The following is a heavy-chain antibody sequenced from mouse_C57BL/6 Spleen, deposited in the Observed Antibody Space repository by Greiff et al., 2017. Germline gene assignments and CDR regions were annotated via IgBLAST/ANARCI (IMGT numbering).Heavy chain of an antibody. CDR2: INPGSGGT. CDR1: GYAFTNYL. Sequence: VQLQQSGAELVRPGTSVKVSCKASGYAFTNYLIEWVKQRPGQGLEWIGVINPGSGGTNYNEKFKGKATLTADKSSSTAYMQLSSLTSEDSAVYFCARDWDGECYFDYWGQGTTLTVSS. CDR3: ARDWDGECYFDY. D-gene: IGHD4-1*01. V-gene: IGHV1-54*01. J-gene: IGHJ2*01.